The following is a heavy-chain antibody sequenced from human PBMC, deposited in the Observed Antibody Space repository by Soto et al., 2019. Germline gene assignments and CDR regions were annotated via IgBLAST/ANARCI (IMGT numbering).Heavy chain of an antibody. V-gene: IGHV4-39*01. CDR1: GGSITSSYY. J-gene: IGHJ3*01. Sequence: PSETLSLTCTVSGGSITSSYYWGWIRQPPGKGLEWIGSIYYTGDTYFNPSLKSRVSMSVDTSKNQFSLKLNSVTVADTAIYYCARHWPRLAARVSLWGQGTMVTVSS. D-gene: IGHD6-6*01. CDR3: ARHWPRLAARVSL. CDR2: IYYTGDT.